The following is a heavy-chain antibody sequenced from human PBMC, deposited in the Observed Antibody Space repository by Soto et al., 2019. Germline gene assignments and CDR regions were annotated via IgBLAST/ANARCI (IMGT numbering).Heavy chain of an antibody. CDR2: ISAYNGNT. D-gene: IGHD2-15*01. Sequence: ASVKVSCKASGYTFTSYGISWVRQAPGQGLEWMGWISAYNGNTNYAQKLQGRVTMTTDTSTSTAYMELRSLRSDDTAVYYCARDSPLGYCSGGSCYSLAFDYWGQGTLVTVSS. CDR3: ARDSPLGYCSGGSCYSLAFDY. V-gene: IGHV1-18*01. CDR1: GYTFTSYG. J-gene: IGHJ4*02.